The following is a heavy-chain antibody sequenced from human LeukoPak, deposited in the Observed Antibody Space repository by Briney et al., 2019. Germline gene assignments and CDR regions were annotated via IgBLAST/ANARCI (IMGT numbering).Heavy chain of an antibody. CDR2: INTNTGNP. D-gene: IGHD2-21*02. J-gene: IGHJ4*02. CDR3: AIGEDQYCGGDCYFGDY. V-gene: IGHV7-4-1*02. Sequence: ASVKVSCKASGYTFTSYAMNWVRQAPGQGLEWMGWINTNTGNPAYAQGFTGRFVFSLDTSVSTAYLQISSLKAEDTAVYYCAIGEDQYCGGDCYFGDYWGQGTLVTVSS. CDR1: GYTFTSYA.